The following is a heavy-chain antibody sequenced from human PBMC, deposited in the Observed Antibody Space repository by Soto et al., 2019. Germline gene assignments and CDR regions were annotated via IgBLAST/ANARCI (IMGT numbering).Heavy chain of an antibody. CDR2: MNPNTGST. Sequence: QVPLVQSGAEVKEPGASVKVSCKTSGYTFVNFDINWVRQAPGQGLEWMGWMNPNTGSTAYAQKFQGRVTMTRDTSTSTVYMELSSLRSEDTAVYYCARGEGDIVLLGYFDYWGQGTLVTVSS. D-gene: IGHD5-12*01. CDR1: GYTFVNFD. V-gene: IGHV1-8*01. J-gene: IGHJ4*02. CDR3: ARGEGDIVLLGYFDY.